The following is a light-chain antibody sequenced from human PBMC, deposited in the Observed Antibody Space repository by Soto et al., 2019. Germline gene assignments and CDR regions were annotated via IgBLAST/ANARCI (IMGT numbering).Light chain of an antibody. Sequence: DIQMTQSPSSLSASVGDRVTITCRASQDIRNDLGWYQQKPGKAPKRLIYAASSLQSGVPSRFIGSGSGTEFTLTISRLQPEDSATYDCLQHKSYPQWTFGQGTKVEIK. CDR2: AAS. CDR3: LQHKSYPQWT. V-gene: IGKV1-17*01. CDR1: QDIRND. J-gene: IGKJ1*01.